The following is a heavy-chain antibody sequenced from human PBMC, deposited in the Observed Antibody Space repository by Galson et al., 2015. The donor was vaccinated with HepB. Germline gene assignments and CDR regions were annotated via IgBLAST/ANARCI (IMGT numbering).Heavy chain of an antibody. J-gene: IGHJ4*02. Sequence: SLRLSCAASGFTFSSYAMHWARQAPGKGLEYVSAISSNGGSTYYADSVKGRFTISRDNSKNTLYLQMSSLRAEDTAVYYCVKEEVPLGGPDYWGQGTLVTVSS. V-gene: IGHV3-64D*06. CDR1: GFTFSSYA. D-gene: IGHD3-16*01. CDR3: VKEEVPLGGPDY. CDR2: ISSNGGST.